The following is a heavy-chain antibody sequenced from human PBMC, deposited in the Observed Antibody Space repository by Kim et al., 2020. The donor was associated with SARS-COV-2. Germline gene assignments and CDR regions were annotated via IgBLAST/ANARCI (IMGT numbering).Heavy chain of an antibody. D-gene: IGHD3-9*01. CDR2: INAGNGNT. CDR3: ARALYYAILTGYPSYYYYYGLDV. Sequence: ASVKVSCKASGYTFTSYAMHWVRQAPGQRLEWMGWINAGNGNTKYSQKFQGRFTITSDTSASTAYMELSRLRSEDTAEYYCARALYYAILTGYPSYYYYYGLDVWGQGTTVTVSS. CDR1: GYTFTSYA. J-gene: IGHJ6*02. V-gene: IGHV1-3*01.